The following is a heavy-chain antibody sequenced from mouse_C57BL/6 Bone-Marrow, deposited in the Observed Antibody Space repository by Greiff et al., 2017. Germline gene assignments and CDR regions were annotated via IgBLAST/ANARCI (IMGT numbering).Heavy chain of an antibody. J-gene: IGHJ2*01. CDR2: IDPGIGDT. V-gene: IGHV14-4*01. CDR3: SSFDGNYVDF. Sequence: EVQLQESGAELVRPGASVKLSCTASGFNIKDDYIHWVKQRPEQGLEWIGWIDPGIGDTEYASKFQGKATITSATSSNTASLQLSSLTSEDTAVYYCSSFDGNYVDFWGQGTPLTVAS. CDR1: GFNIKDDY. D-gene: IGHD2-3*01.